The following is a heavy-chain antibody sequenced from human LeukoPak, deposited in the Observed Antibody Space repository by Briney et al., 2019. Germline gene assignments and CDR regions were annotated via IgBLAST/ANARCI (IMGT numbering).Heavy chain of an antibody. CDR2: INHSGST. V-gene: IGHV4-34*01. D-gene: IGHD2-2*01. Sequence: SETLSLTCAVYGGSFSGYYWSWIRQPPGKGLEWIGEINHSGSTNYNPSLKSRVTISVDTSKNQFSLKLSSVTAADTAVYYCARSRRVVPAAPENRGHYYYYMDVWGKGTTVTVSS. J-gene: IGHJ6*03. CDR3: ARSRRVVPAAPENRGHYYYYMDV. CDR1: GGSFSGYY.